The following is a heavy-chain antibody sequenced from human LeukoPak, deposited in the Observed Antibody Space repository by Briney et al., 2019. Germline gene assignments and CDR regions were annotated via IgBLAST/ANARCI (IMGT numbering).Heavy chain of an antibody. J-gene: IGHJ4*02. D-gene: IGHD3-10*01. V-gene: IGHV3-66*01. CDR3: AAGYGSGSYYENYFDY. CDR1: GFTFSSYE. CDR2: IYSGGST. Sequence: GGSLRLSCAASGFTFSSYEMNWVRQAPGKGLEWVSVIYSGGSTYYADSVKGRFTISRDNSKNTLYLQMNSLRAEDTAVYYCAAGYGSGSYYENYFDYWGQGTLVTVSS.